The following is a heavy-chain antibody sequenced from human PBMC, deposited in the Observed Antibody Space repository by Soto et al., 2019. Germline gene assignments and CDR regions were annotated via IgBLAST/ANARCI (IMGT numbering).Heavy chain of an antibody. J-gene: IGHJ5*01. CDR3: ARDPFYGWFDS. CDR1: GHTLASYD. CDR2: MTPDSGDT. Sequence: QVQLVQSGAEVRKPGASVKVSCKASGHTLASYDINWVRQATGQGLEWMGWMTPDSGDTGYAQKFQGRVTMTWDTSITTAYMELSSLRSGDTAVYYCARDPFYGWFDSWGQGTLVTVSS. D-gene: IGHD3-16*01. V-gene: IGHV1-8*01.